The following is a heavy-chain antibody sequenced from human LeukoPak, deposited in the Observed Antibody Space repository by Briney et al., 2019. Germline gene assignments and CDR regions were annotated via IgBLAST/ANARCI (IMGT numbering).Heavy chain of an antibody. CDR3: AVGTTGAFDI. J-gene: IGHJ3*02. CDR2: ISTDGSST. CDR1: GFTVSSNY. Sequence: GGSLRLSCAASGFTVSSNYMSWVRQAPGKGLVWVSRISTDGSSTSYADSVKGRFTISRDNAKNMVYLQMNSLRAGDTAVYYCAVGTTGAFDIWGQGTMVTVSS. D-gene: IGHD1-1*01. V-gene: IGHV3-74*01.